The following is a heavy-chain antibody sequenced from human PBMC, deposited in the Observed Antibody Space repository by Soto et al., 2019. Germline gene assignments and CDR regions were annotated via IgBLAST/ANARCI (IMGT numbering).Heavy chain of an antibody. V-gene: IGHV1-69*13. CDR1: GGTFSSYA. CDR3: ARESRYCSGGSCYKQIDP. CDR2: IIPIFGTA. D-gene: IGHD2-15*01. J-gene: IGHJ5*02. Sequence: SVKVSCKASGGTFSSYAISWVRQAPGQGLEWMGGIIPIFGTANYAQKFQGRVTITADESTSTTYMELSSLRSEDTAVYYCARESRYCSGGSCYKQIDPWGQGTLVTVSS.